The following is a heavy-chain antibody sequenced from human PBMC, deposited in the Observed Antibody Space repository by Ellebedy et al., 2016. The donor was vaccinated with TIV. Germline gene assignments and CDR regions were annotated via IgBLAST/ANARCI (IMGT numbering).Heavy chain of an antibody. CDR2: ISGSGGTT. J-gene: IGHJ4*02. Sequence: GESLKISCAASGFTFSSYALSWVRQAPGKGLEWVSAISGSGGTTYYADSVKGRFTISRDNTKNTLYLQMNSLRAEDTAVYYCTRGTLAGTRFFDYWGQGILVTVSS. D-gene: IGHD6-19*01. V-gene: IGHV3-23*01. CDR3: TRGTLAGTRFFDY. CDR1: GFTFSSYA.